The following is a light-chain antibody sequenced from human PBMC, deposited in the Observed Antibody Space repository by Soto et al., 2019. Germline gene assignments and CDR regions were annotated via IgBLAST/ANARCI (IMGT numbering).Light chain of an antibody. CDR3: HQYGSSLHT. CDR2: YPS. Sequence: EIVLTQSPGTLSLSPGERASLSCRASQSVSSNYLAWFQQKPGQAPRLLSSYPSSRATGIPDRFSGSGSGTDFTLTISRLEPEDFAVYYCHQYGSSLHTFGQGTRLEI. J-gene: IGKJ5*01. V-gene: IGKV3-20*01. CDR1: QSVSSNY.